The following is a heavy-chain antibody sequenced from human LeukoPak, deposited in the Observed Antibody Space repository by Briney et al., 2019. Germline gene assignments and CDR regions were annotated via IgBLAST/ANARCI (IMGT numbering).Heavy chain of an antibody. CDR2: IYTSGSI. CDR1: GGSISSYY. V-gene: IGHV4-4*07. D-gene: IGHD6-6*01. J-gene: IGHJ4*02. Sequence: SETLSLTCTVSGGSISSYYWSWIRQPAGKGLEWIGRIYTSGSINYNPSLKSRVTMSVDTSKNQFSLKLSSVTAADTAVYYCARHGVLSSSSADLYIDYRGQGTLVTVSS. CDR3: ARHGVLSSSSADLYIDY.